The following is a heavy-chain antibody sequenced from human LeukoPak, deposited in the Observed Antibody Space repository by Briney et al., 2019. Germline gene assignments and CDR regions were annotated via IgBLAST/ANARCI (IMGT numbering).Heavy chain of an antibody. D-gene: IGHD2-15*01. CDR3: AKDADSSGFCFDY. J-gene: IGHJ4*02. CDR2: ISDSGGTT. Sequence: GESLRLSCAASGFTFSTYAMSWVRQAQGKGLEWVSGISDSGGTTYYADSVKGRFTISRDNSKNTLYLQMNSLRAEDTAVYYCAKDADSSGFCFDYWGQGTLVTVSS. V-gene: IGHV3-23*01. CDR1: GFTFSTYA.